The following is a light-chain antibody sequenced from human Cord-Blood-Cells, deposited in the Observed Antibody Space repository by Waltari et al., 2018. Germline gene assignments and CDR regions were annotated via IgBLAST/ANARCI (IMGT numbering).Light chain of an antibody. J-gene: IGLJ3*02. CDR3: SSYTSSSTWV. Sequence: QSALTQPASVSGSPGQSITISCTGTSSDVVGYHYVSWYQQHPGKAPKLMIYDVSTRPSGVSTRFSGSKSGNTASMTISGLQAEDEADYYCSSYTSSSTWVFGGGTKLTVL. V-gene: IGLV2-14*03. CDR1: SSDVVGYHY. CDR2: DVS.